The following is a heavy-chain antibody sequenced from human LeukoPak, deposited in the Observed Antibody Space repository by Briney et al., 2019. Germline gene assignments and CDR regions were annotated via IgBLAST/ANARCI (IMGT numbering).Heavy chain of an antibody. Sequence: GASVKVSCKASGGTFISYAISWVRQAPGQGLEWMGGIIPIFGTANYAQKFQGRVTITADKSTSTAYMELSSLRSEDTAVYYCATLGSIVYGMDVWGQGTTVTVSS. D-gene: IGHD1-26*01. CDR1: GGTFISYA. CDR2: IIPIFGTA. J-gene: IGHJ6*02. CDR3: ATLGSIVYGMDV. V-gene: IGHV1-69*06.